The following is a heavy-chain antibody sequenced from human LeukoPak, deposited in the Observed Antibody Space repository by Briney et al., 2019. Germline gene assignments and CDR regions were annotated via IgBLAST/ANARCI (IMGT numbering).Heavy chain of an antibody. CDR1: GFTFRDYD. Sequence: GGSLRLSCAASGFTFRDYDMTWIRQAPGKGLEWVSYISSSDRTIYNAESVKGRFTISRDNAKNSLYLQMNSLRAEDTAVYYCARAPTYGSGSSFDYWGQGTLATVSS. CDR3: ARAPTYGSGSSFDY. CDR2: ISSSDRTI. J-gene: IGHJ4*02. D-gene: IGHD3-10*01. V-gene: IGHV3-11*01.